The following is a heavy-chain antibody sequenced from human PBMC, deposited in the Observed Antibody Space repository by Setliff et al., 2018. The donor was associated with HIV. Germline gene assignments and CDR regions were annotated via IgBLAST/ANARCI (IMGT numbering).Heavy chain of an antibody. Sequence: GGSLRLSCAASGFTFSSYGMHWVRQAPGKGLEWVAFIRHDGTNKYYADSVKGRFTISRDNAKNSLYLQMNSLRAEDTAVYYCARPNYYDSSGSFDYWGQGTLVTVSS. V-gene: IGHV3-30*02. J-gene: IGHJ4*02. CDR3: ARPNYYDSSGSFDY. CDR1: GFTFSSYG. D-gene: IGHD3-22*01. CDR2: IRHDGTNK.